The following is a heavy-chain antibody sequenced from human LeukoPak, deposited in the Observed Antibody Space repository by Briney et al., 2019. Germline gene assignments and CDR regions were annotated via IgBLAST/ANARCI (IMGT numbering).Heavy chain of an antibody. CDR2: IYYSGST. CDR3: ARESGGTMVRGVIEYYYYMDV. CDR1: GGSISSGGYY. Sequence: SQTLSLTCTVSGGSISSGGYYWSWIRQHPGKGLEWIGYIYYSGSTYCTPSLKSRLSISVDTSKNQFSLKLSSVTAADTAVYYCARESGGTMVRGVIEYYYYMDVWGKGTTVTVSS. V-gene: IGHV4-31*03. D-gene: IGHD3-10*01. J-gene: IGHJ6*03.